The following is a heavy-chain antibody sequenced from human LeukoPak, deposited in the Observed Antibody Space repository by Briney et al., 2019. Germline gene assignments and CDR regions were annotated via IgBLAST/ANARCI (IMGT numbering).Heavy chain of an antibody. CDR1: GYTFTDHY. V-gene: IGHV1-69*13. CDR2: IIPIFGTA. Sequence: ASVTVSCKASGYTFTDHYIHWVRQAPGQGLEWMGGIIPIFGTANYAQKFQGRVTITADESTSTAYMELSSLRSEDTAVYYCAREGQWLAQEWGQGTLVTVSS. J-gene: IGHJ4*02. D-gene: IGHD6-19*01. CDR3: AREGQWLAQE.